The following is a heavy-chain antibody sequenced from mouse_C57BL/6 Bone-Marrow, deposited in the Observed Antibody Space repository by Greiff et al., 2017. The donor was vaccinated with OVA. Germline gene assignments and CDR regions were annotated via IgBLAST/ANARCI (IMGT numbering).Heavy chain of an antibody. V-gene: IGHV6-6*01. CDR1: GFTFSDAW. CDR3: TLRSSYGYFDV. D-gene: IGHD1-1*01. CDR2: IRNKANNHAT. Sequence: EVMLVESGGGLVQPGGSMKLSCAASGFTFSDAWMDWVRQSPEQGLEWVAEIRNKANNHATYYAESVKGRITISRDDSKSSVYLQMNSLRAEDTGIYYCTLRSSYGYFDVWGTGTTVTVSS. J-gene: IGHJ1*03.